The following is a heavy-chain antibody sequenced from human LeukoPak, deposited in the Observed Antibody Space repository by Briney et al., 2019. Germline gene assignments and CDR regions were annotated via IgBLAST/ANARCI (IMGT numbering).Heavy chain of an antibody. J-gene: IGHJ4*02. D-gene: IGHD5-12*01. CDR3: ARGSRKMATRY. CDR1: GGSISSSSYY. Sequence: PSETLSLTCTVSGGSISSSSYYWGWIRQPPGKGLEWIGEINHSGSTNYNPSLKSRVTISVDTSKSQFSLKLSSVTAADTAVYYCARGSRKMATRYWGQGTLVTVSS. V-gene: IGHV4-39*07. CDR2: INHSGST.